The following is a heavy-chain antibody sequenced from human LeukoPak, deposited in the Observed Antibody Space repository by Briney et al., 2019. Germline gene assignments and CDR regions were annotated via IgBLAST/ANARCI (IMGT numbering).Heavy chain of an antibody. CDR1: GGSISSYY. J-gene: IGHJ4*02. Sequence: PSETLSLTCTVSGGSISSYYWSWIRQPPGKGLEWIGYIYYSGSTNYNPSLKSRVTISVDTSKNQFSLKLSSVTAADTAVYYCARAQTTVVTPFDYWGQGTLVTVSS. V-gene: IGHV4-59*08. CDR3: ARAQTTVVTPFDY. D-gene: IGHD4-23*01. CDR2: IYYSGST.